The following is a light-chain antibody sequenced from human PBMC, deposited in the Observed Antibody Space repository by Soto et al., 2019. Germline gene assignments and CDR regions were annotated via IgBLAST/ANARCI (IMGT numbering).Light chain of an antibody. J-gene: IGKJ3*01. CDR2: AAS. V-gene: IGKV1-9*01. CDR1: QDVSRY. CDR3: QQLNSYVFA. Sequence: DIQLTQSPSFLSASVGDRVTITCRASQDVSRYLAWYQQKPGKAPNLLIYAASTLRSGVPSRFSVSRPETEFTFTISILKPEDFTTDYCQQLNSYVFAFGPGTKVDIK.